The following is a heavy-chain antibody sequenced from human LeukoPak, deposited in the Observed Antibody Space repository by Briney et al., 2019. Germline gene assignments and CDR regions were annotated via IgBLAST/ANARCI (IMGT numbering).Heavy chain of an antibody. CDR3: ARGSIAVAVGKYYFDY. D-gene: IGHD6-19*01. V-gene: IGHV3-9*01. Sequence: GGSLRLSCTASGFNFDDYAMHWVRQAPGMGLQLVSGLSWNSDSIAYADSVKGRFTISRDNAKNSLYLQMNSLRADDTALYYCARGSIAVAVGKYYFDYWGQGALVTVSS. CDR1: GFNFDDYA. J-gene: IGHJ4*02. CDR2: LSWNSDSI.